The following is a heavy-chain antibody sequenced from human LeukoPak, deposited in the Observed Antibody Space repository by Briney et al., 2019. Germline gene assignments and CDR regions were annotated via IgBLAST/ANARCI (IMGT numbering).Heavy chain of an antibody. CDR3: AKDLVSSGWSSSLFDP. V-gene: IGHV3-23*01. J-gene: IGHJ5*02. D-gene: IGHD6-19*01. Sequence: GGSLRLSCSASGFTFSTYAMSWVRQAPGKGLEWVSAISGGLTSTHYADSVKGRFTISRDNSKNTLYLQMNSLRAEDTAIYYCAKDLVSSGWSSSLFDPWGQGTLVTVSS. CDR2: ISGGLTST. CDR1: GFTFSTYA.